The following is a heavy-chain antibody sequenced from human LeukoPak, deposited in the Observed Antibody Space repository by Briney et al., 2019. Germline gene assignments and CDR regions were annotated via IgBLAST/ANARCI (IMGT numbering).Heavy chain of an antibody. V-gene: IGHV1-2*02. CDR3: ARQDKWGDGFYM. CDR2: INTNSGAK. CDR1: GYSFTDYC. D-gene: IGHD7-27*01. Sequence: ASVKVSCKASGYSFTDYCMHWVRQAPGQGLEWMGWINTNSGAKKYGQTFQGRVTMTRDTSITTAYMQLRRLRSDDTAGYYCARQDKWGDGFYMSGRGTMVTVSS. J-gene: IGHJ3*02.